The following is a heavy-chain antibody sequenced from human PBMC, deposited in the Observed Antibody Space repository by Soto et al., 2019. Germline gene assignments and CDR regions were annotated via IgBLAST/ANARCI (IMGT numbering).Heavy chain of an antibody. CDR2: INHSGST. D-gene: IGHD3-10*01. Sequence: PSETLSLTCAVYGGSFSGYYWSWIRQPPGKGLEWIGEINHSGSTNYNPSLKSRVTISVDTSKNQFSLKLSSVTAADTAVYYCARTQITIDQIDIWGKGTMVTVS. V-gene: IGHV4-34*01. J-gene: IGHJ3*02. CDR1: GGSFSGYY. CDR3: ARTQITIDQIDI.